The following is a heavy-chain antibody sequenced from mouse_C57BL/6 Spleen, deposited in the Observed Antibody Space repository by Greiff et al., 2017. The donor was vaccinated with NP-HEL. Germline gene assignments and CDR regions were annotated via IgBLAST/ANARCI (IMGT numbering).Heavy chain of an antibody. V-gene: IGHV1-81*01. CDR1: GYTFTSYG. CDR2: IYPRSGNT. CDR3: ARRIYYGNYEGYYFDY. Sequence: VQLKQSGAELARPGASVKLSCKASGYTFTSYGISWVKQRTGQGLEWIGEIYPRSGNTYYNEKFKGKATLTADKSSSTAYMELRSLTSEDSAVYFCARRIYYGNYEGYYFDYWGQGTTLTVSS. D-gene: IGHD2-1*01. J-gene: IGHJ2*01.